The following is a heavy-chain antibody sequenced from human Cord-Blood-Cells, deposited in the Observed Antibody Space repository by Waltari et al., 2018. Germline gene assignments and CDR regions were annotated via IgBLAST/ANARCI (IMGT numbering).Heavy chain of an antibody. V-gene: IGHV4-59*01. CDR1: GGSISSYY. Sequence: QVQLQESGPGLVKPSETLSLTCTVSGGSISSYYWSWIRQPPGKGLEWIGYIYYSGSTNYTPSLKRRVTISVDTSKNQFSLKLSSVTAADTAVYYCARGGGYCSSTSCYAFDIWGQGTMVTVSS. J-gene: IGHJ3*02. CDR2: IYYSGST. CDR3: ARGGGYCSSTSCYAFDI. D-gene: IGHD2-2*01.